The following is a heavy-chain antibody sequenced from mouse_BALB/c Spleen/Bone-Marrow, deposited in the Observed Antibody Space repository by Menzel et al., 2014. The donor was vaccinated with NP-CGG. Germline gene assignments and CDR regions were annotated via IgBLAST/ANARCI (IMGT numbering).Heavy chain of an antibody. Sequence: EVKLMESGGGLVQPGGSRKLSCAASGFTFSYFGMHWVRQAPEKGLEWVAYISSGSSIIYYADTVKGRFTISRDNPKNTLFLQMTRLRSEDTAMYYCARERTGFDYWGQGTTRTVSS. CDR3: ARERTGFDY. D-gene: IGHD4-1*01. CDR1: GFTFSYFG. CDR2: ISSGSSII. J-gene: IGHJ2*01. V-gene: IGHV5-17*02.